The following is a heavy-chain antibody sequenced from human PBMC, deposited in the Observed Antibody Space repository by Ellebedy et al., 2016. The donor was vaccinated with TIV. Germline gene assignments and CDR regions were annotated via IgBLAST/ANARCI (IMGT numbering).Heavy chain of an antibody. CDR3: AKEYQYGSSGYFSCFDY. V-gene: IGHV3-7*03. CDR1: GFTFSSYW. J-gene: IGHJ4*02. D-gene: IGHD3-22*01. CDR2: TKPDGGEE. Sequence: GESLKISCAASGFTFSSYWMSWVRQAPGKGLEWVANTKPDGGEEYYVDSVKGRFTISRDNSKNTVYLQMNSLRAEDTAVYFCAKEYQYGSSGYFSCFDYWGQGTLVTASS.